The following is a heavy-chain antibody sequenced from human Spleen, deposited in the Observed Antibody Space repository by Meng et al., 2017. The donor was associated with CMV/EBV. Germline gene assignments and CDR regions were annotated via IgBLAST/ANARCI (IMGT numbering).Heavy chain of an antibody. CDR1: EYTSTSYQ. V-gene: IGHV1-8*03. D-gene: IGHD3-3*01. Sequence: KSSEYTSTSYQINWVRQATGQGLEWMGWMNPNSGNTGYAQKFQGRVTITRNTSISTAYMALSSLRSEDTAVYYCARGRGFLEWYFDYWGQGTLVTVSS. CDR3: ARGRGFLEWYFDY. J-gene: IGHJ4*02. CDR2: MNPNSGNT.